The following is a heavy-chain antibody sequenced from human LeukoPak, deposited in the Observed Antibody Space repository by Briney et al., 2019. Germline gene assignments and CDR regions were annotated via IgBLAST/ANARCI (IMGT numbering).Heavy chain of an antibody. J-gene: IGHJ4*02. CDR2: ISDSGGST. CDR3: AKPIVGATYYFDY. V-gene: IGHV3-23*01. D-gene: IGHD1-26*01. Sequence: GGSLRLSCAASGFTFSSYALSWVRQAPGKGLEWVSIISDSGGSTFYPDSVKGRFTISRDNPKNTLYLQMNSLRVEDTAVYYCAKPIVGATYYFDYWGQGTLVTVSS. CDR1: GFTFSSYA.